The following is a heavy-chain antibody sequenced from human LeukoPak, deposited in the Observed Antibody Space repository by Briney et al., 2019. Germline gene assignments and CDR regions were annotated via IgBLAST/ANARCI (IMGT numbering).Heavy chain of an antibody. J-gene: IGHJ4*02. CDR3: ARDESD. Sequence: GASVKVSCKASGYTFTKYAIHWVRQAPGQRLEWMGWLNVGNGNTKYSQKFQGRVTITRDTSASTAYMEPSSLRSEDTAVYYCARDESDWGQGTLVTVSS. CDR1: GYTFTKYA. CDR2: LNVGNGNT. V-gene: IGHV1-3*01.